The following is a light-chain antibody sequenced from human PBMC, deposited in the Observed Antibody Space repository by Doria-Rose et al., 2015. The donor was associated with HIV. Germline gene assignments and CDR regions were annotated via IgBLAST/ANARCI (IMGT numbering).Light chain of an antibody. CDR1: QSFSSTY. CDR3: HQYGTSWT. V-gene: IGKV3-20*01. J-gene: IGKJ1*01. CDR2: DGS. Sequence: VLTQPPGTLPLSPGERATLSCRASQSFSSTYLAWYQQRPGQAPSLLIYDGSTRATGIPDRFSASGSGTDFTLTINRLEPEDFALYYCHQYGTSWTFGQGTKVEI.